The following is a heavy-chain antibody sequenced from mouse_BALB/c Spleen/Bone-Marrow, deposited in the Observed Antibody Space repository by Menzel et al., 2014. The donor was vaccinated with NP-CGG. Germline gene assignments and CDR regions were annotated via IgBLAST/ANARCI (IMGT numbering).Heavy chain of an antibody. CDR1: GYSFTGYN. CDR3: ARSYNSFGF. J-gene: IGHJ2*01. Sequence: VQLQQSGPELEKPGDSVKISCKASGYSFTGYNMNWVKQYNGQSLEWIGNVDPYYGATTYNQKFKGNATLTVDKSFCTDYMQLERQTSEDSAFYYCARSYNSFGFWVQSTTLTVAS. V-gene: IGHV1-39*01. CDR2: VDPYYGAT.